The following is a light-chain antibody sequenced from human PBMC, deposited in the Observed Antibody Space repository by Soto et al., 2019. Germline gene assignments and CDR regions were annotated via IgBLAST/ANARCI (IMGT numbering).Light chain of an antibody. V-gene: IGLV2-23*01. J-gene: IGLJ1*01. CDR2: EGS. Sequence: QSALTQPASVSGSPGQSITISCTGTTSDVGRYKFVSWYQHHPGKAPKLMIYEGSKWPSGISNRFSASESGDTASLTISGLQAEDEADYYCCSYTSGSTYYVFATGTKLTVL. CDR1: TSDVGRYKF. CDR3: CSYTSGSTYYV.